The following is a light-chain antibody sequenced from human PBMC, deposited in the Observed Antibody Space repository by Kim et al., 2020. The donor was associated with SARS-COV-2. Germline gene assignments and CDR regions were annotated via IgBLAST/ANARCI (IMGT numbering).Light chain of an antibody. CDR2: DAS. Sequence: LSPGERATLSCRASQSVSSYLAWYQQKPGQAPRLLIYDASNRATGIPARFSGTGSGTDFTLTISSLESEDYAVYYCQQRSDWPWTFGQGTKVDIK. V-gene: IGKV3-11*01. J-gene: IGKJ1*01. CDR1: QSVSSY. CDR3: QQRSDWPWT.